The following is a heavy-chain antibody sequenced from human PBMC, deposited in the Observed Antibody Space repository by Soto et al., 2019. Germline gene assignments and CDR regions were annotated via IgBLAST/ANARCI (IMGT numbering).Heavy chain of an antibody. Sequence: SVKVYCKASGGTFSSYAISWVRQAPGQGLEWMGGIIPIFGTANYAQKFQGRVTITADESTSTAYMELSSLRSEDTAVYYCARVGYYDSSGYNSHAFDIWGQGTMVTVSS. CDR1: GGTFSSYA. CDR2: IIPIFGTA. J-gene: IGHJ3*02. V-gene: IGHV1-69*13. D-gene: IGHD3-22*01. CDR3: ARVGYYDSSGYNSHAFDI.